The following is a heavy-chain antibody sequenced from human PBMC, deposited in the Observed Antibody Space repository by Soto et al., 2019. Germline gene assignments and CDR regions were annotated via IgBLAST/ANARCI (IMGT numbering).Heavy chain of an antibody. D-gene: IGHD3-16*02. CDR2: IFSNDDK. J-gene: IGHJ4*02. CDR3: ARIRYAYVWGSYRYTSFDY. CDR1: GFSLSNAGMG. V-gene: IGHV2-26*01. Sequence: SGPTLVNPAETLTLTCTVSGFSLSNAGMGVSWIRQPPGKALEWLAHIFSNDDKSYSTSLKSRLTISKDTSKSQVVLTMTNMDPVDTATYYCARIRYAYVWGSYRYTSFDYWGQGTLVTVSS.